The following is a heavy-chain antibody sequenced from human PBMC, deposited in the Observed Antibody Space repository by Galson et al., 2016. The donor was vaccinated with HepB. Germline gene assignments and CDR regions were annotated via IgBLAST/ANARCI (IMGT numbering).Heavy chain of an antibody. CDR1: GFPFNTYA. V-gene: IGHV3-23*01. CDR3: AKANIIMVTLGVFLDT. J-gene: IGHJ1*01. D-gene: IGHD2-15*01. CDR2: VSGHAGST. Sequence: SLRLSCAASGFPFNTYAMTWVRQAPGKGLEWVSGVSGHAGSTYYADSVKGRFAISRDNFKNTLYLQVNSLRADDTAVYYCAKANIIMVTLGVFLDTWGQGTLVTVS.